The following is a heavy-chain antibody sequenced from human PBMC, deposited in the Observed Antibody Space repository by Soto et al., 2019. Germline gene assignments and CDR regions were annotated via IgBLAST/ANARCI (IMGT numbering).Heavy chain of an antibody. J-gene: IGHJ6*02. CDR3: AGDRLGGKQLLRYYGMDV. D-gene: IGHD2-2*01. V-gene: IGHV1-69*04. CDR2: IIPILGIA. Sequence: GASVKVSCKASGGTFSSYTISWVRQAPRQGLEWMGRIIPILGIANYAQKFQGRVTITADKSTSTAYMELSRLSSEDTAVYYCAGDRLGGKQLLRYYGMDVWGQGTAVTVSS. CDR1: GGTFSSYT.